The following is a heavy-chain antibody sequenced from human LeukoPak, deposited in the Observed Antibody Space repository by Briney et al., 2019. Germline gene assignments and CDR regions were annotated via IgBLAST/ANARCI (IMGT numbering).Heavy chain of an antibody. Sequence: GGSLRLSCAASGFTFSSYAMSWVRQAPGKGLEWVSAISGSGGSTYYADSVKGRFTISRDNSKNTLYLQMNSLRAEDTAVYYCASLGGRWLQFVGYFDYWGQGTLVTVSS. V-gene: IGHV3-23*01. CDR1: GFTFSSYA. J-gene: IGHJ4*02. D-gene: IGHD5-24*01. CDR3: ASLGGRWLQFVGYFDY. CDR2: ISGSGGST.